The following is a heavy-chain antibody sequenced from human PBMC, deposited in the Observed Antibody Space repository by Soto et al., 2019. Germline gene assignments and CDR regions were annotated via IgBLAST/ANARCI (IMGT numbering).Heavy chain of an antibody. J-gene: IGHJ4*02. Sequence: QVQLVESGGGVVQPGRSLRLSCAASGFTFSSYGMHWVRQAPGKGLEWVAVISYDGSNKYYADSVKGRFTISRDNSKNTLYLQMNSLRAEDTAVYYCAKEAQQWLVFDYWGQGTLVTVSS. CDR1: GFTFSSYG. V-gene: IGHV3-30*18. D-gene: IGHD6-19*01. CDR2: ISYDGSNK. CDR3: AKEAQQWLVFDY.